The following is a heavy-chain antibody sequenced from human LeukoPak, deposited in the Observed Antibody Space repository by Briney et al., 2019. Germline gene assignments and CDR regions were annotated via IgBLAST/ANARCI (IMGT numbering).Heavy chain of an antibody. CDR2: INPNSGGT. V-gene: IGHV1-2*02. Sequence: GASVKVSCKASGYTFTGYYMHWVRQAPGQGLEWMGWINPNSGGTNYAQKFQGRVTITTDESTSTAYMELSSLRSEDTAVYYCARERGRLRFLEWFFDYWGQGTLVTVSS. J-gene: IGHJ4*02. CDR1: GYTFTGYY. CDR3: ARERGRLRFLEWFFDY. D-gene: IGHD3-3*01.